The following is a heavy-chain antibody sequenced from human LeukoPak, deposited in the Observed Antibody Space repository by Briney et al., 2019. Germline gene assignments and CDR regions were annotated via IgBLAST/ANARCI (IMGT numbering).Heavy chain of an antibody. D-gene: IGHD6-25*01. CDR1: GYSFTFYW. Sequence: GESLKISCKGSGYSFTFYWIGWVRQMPGKGLEWMGIIYPGDSDTRYSPSFQGQVTISVDKSINTDYLQWSSLEASDTAMYYCARQDGSGLYYFDYWGQGTLVTVSS. CDR2: IYPGDSDT. J-gene: IGHJ4*02. CDR3: ARQDGSGLYYFDY. V-gene: IGHV5-51*01.